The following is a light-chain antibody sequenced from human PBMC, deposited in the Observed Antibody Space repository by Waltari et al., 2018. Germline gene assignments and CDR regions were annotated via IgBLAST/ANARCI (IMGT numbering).Light chain of an antibody. J-gene: IGLJ2*01. CDR1: NNDIGSYNL. Sequence: QSALTQPASVSGSPGQSIPISCTGTNNDIGSYNLVSRYQHPPGKAPKVIIFEVNKRPSGVSNRFSGSKSGNTASLTVSGLHPEDEADYYCCSYAGTPRVVFGGGTKLTVL. CDR2: EVN. V-gene: IGLV2-23*02. CDR3: CSYAGTPRVV.